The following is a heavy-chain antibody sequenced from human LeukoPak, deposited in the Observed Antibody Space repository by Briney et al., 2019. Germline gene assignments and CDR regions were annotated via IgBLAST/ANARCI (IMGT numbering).Heavy chain of an antibody. J-gene: IGHJ4*02. Sequence: PGGSLRLSCAASGFTFDDYAMHWVRQAPGKGPEWVSGISWNSGSIGYADSVKGRFTISRDNAKNSLYLQMNSLRAEDTAVYYCASPTTYYDSSGSTTEKYYFDYWGQGTLVTVSS. CDR3: ASPTTYYDSSGSTTEKYYFDY. CDR2: ISWNSGSI. V-gene: IGHV3-9*01. D-gene: IGHD3-22*01. CDR1: GFTFDDYA.